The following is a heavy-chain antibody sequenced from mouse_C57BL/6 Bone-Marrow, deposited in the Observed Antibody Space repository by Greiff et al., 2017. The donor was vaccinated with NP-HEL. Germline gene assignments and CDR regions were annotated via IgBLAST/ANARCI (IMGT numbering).Heavy chain of an antibody. D-gene: IGHD2-1*01. J-gene: IGHJ4*01. CDR2: IYPGSGNT. CDR3: ARGGNYFYAMDY. V-gene: IGHV1-76*01. CDR1: GYTFTDSY. Sequence: VQLQQSVAELVRPGASVKLSCTASGYTFTDSYINWVKQRPGQGLEWIARIYPGSGNTYYNEKFKGKATLTADKSSSTAYMQLSSLTSEDSAVYFCARGGNYFYAMDYWGQGTSVTGSS.